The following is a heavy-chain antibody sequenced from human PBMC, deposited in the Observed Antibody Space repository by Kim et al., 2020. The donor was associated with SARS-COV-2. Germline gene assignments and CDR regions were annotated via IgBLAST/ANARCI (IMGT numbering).Heavy chain of an antibody. Sequence: GGSLRLSCAASGFTFSSYAMSWVRQAPGKGLEWVSVIYSGGSSTYYADSVKGRFTISRDNSKNTLYLQMNSLRAEDTAVYYCAKHIFRETYYYDSSGHYFDYWGQGTLVTVSS. CDR2: IYSGGSST. CDR3: AKHIFRETYYYDSSGHYFDY. CDR1: GFTFSSYA. V-gene: IGHV3-23*03. D-gene: IGHD3-22*01. J-gene: IGHJ4*02.